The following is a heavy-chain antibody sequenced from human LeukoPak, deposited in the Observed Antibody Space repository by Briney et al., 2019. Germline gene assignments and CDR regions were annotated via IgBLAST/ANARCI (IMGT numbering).Heavy chain of an antibody. V-gene: IGHV3-7*01. CDR1: GFTFSHYW. J-gene: IGHJ4*02. Sequence: GGSLRLSCVGSGFTFSHYWMTWARKAPGKGLEWVASINQNGSEKSYGESMQGRLAISRDNTKNLVYLQVSSLKAEDTGVYYCARDLRGRYVDSRFCDYWGQGSLVTVSS. CDR2: INQNGSEK. CDR3: ARDLRGRYVDSRFCDY. D-gene: IGHD3-9*01.